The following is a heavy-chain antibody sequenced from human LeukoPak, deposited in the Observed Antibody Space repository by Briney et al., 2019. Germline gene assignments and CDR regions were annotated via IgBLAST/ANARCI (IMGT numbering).Heavy chain of an antibody. Sequence: PSGTLSLTCTVSGGSISSGGYYWSWIRQHPGKGLEWIGYIYYSGSTYYNPSLKSRVTISVDTSKNQFSLKLSSVTAADTAVYYCAREAGAYCGGDCSNWFDPWGQGTLVTVSS. CDR1: GGSISSGGYY. CDR3: AREAGAYCGGDCSNWFDP. D-gene: IGHD2-21*02. CDR2: IYYSGST. V-gene: IGHV4-30-4*08. J-gene: IGHJ5*02.